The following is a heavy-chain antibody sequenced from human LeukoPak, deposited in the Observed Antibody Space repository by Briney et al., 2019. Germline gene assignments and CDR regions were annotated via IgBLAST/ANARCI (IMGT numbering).Heavy chain of an antibody. CDR3: ARLKLGAYFDL. V-gene: IGHV4-59*08. J-gene: IGHJ2*01. CDR2: VYNSGDT. CDR1: GGSTSSDY. Sequence: SETLSLTCTVSGGSTSSDYWSWIRQSPGKGLEWVGYVYNSGDTGKNPSLKSRVTILLDTSKNQCSLKLTSVSAADTAVYYCARLKLGAYFDLWGRGTLVSVSS. D-gene: IGHD3-16*01.